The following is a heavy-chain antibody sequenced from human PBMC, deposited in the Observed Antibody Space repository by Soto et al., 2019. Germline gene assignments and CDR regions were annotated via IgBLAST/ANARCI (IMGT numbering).Heavy chain of an antibody. CDR3: AGKPNAIYYFDY. J-gene: IGHJ4*02. Sequence: SETLSLTCTVSGGSISSGGYYWSWIRQHPGKGLEWIGYIYYSGSAYYNPSLKSRVTISVDTSKNQFSLRLTSVTAADTAVYFCAGKPNAIYYFDYWGQGTLVTVSS. D-gene: IGHD2-8*01. CDR1: GGSISSGGYY. CDR2: IYYSGSA. V-gene: IGHV4-31*03.